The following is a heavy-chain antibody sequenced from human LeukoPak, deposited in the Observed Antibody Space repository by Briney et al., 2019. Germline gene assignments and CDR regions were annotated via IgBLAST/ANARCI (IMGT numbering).Heavy chain of an antibody. D-gene: IGHD3-10*01. Sequence: GGSLRLSCAASGFTFSDYYMSWVRQAPGKGLEWVANIKQDGSEKYYVDSVKGRFTISRDNAKNSLSLQMNSLRAEDTAVYYCARDEIWFGELVRYWGQGTLVTVSS. J-gene: IGHJ4*02. V-gene: IGHV3-7*01. CDR1: GFTFSDYY. CDR3: ARDEIWFGELVRY. CDR2: IKQDGSEK.